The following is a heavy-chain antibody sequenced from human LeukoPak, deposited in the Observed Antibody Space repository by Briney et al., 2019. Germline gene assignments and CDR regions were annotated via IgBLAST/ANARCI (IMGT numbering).Heavy chain of an antibody. D-gene: IGHD1-26*01. J-gene: IGHJ6*02. CDR1: GYTFTSYY. CDR2: INPSGGST. Sequence: ASVTVSCKASGYTFTSYYMHWVRQAPGQGLEWMGIINPSGGSTSYAQKFQGRVTMTRDTSTSTVYMELSSLRSEDTAVYYCARVRGIVGATIPRYYYYGMDVWGQGTTVTVSS. CDR3: ARVRGIVGATIPRYYYYGMDV. V-gene: IGHV1-46*01.